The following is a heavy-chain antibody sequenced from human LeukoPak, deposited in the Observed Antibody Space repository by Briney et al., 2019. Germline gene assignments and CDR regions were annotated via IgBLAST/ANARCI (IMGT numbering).Heavy chain of an antibody. D-gene: IGHD3-3*01. CDR1: GFSVSRNF. CDR2: MYGDGST. CDR3: VKGPGSGYGHDYYYGLDV. J-gene: IGHJ6*02. Sequence: GGSLRLSCAASGFSVSRNFMTWVRQAPGKGLEWVSIMYGDGSTYNADSVKGRFTISRDNSKNTLYLQLSFLRSEDTAIYYCVKGPGSGYGHDYYYGLDVWGQGTTVTVSS. V-gene: IGHV3-66*02.